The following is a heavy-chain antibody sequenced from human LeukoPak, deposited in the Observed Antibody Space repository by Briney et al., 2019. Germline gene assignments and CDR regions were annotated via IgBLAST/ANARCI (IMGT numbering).Heavy chain of an antibody. CDR3: ASGNTGYDRDAFDI. CDR2: IYHSGTT. Sequence: PSQTLSLTCAVSGGSISNGGYPWSWVRQPPGEGLEWVGYIYHSGTTYYNPSLQSRVTISLDRSKNQFSLKLSSMTAADTAVYYCASGNTGYDRDAFDIWGQGTMVTVSS. CDR1: GGSISNGGYP. J-gene: IGHJ3*02. V-gene: IGHV4-30-2*01. D-gene: IGHD5-12*01.